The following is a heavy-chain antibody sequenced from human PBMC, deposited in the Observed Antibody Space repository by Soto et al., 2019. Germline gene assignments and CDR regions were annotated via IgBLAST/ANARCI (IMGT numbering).Heavy chain of an antibody. D-gene: IGHD3-10*01. J-gene: IGHJ4*02. CDR1: GGSISSSSYY. CDR2: IYYSGST. CDR3: ARQDYGSGSYYSGGSWLFDY. Sequence: SETLSLTCTVSGGSISSSSYYWGWIRQPPGKGLEWIGSIYYSGSTYYNPSLKSRVTISVDTSKNQFSLKLSSVTAADTAVYYCARQDYGSGSYYSGGSWLFDYWGQGTLVTVSS. V-gene: IGHV4-39*01.